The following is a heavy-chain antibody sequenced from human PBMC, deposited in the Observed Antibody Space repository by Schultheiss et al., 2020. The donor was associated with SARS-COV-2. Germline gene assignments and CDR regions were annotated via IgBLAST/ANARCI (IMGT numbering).Heavy chain of an antibody. CDR3: ARGRDPYYTYGMAV. CDR1: GGSIGTYY. J-gene: IGHJ6*02. CDR2: IYYSGST. V-gene: IGHV4-59*01. Sequence: SETLSLTCTVSGGSIGTYYWNWVRQSPGKGLEWIGYIYYSGSTNYNPSVKSRVTMSVDKSKNQFSLKLSSVTAADTAVYYCARGRDPYYTYGMAVWGQGTTVTVSS. D-gene: IGHD5-24*01.